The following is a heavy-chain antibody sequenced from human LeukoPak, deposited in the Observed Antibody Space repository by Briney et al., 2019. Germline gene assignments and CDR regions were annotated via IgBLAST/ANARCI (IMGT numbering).Heavy chain of an antibody. V-gene: IGHV1-8*03. J-gene: IGHJ4*02. CDR2: MNPNNGDS. CDR1: GYTFTNYH. CDR3: ARTTSFTASGYDY. D-gene: IGHD6-25*01. Sequence: ASVKVSCKASGYTFTNYHINWVRQATGQGLEWMGWMNPNNGDSGYAQKFQGRFTITRDTSISTSYMELRSLRSDDTAVYFCARTTSFTASGYDYWGQGTLVTVSS.